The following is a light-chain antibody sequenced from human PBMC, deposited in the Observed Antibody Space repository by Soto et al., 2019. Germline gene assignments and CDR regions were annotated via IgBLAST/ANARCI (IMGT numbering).Light chain of an antibody. J-gene: IGLJ1*01. CDR2: DVT. Sequence: QSALTQPASVSGSPGQAITISCTGTSSDVGGYNYVSWYPHHPGNAPKLIIYDVTNRPSGVSNTFSGSKSGNTASLTISGLQPEDEADYYCSSYTTSNTRQIVFGTGTKLTVL. CDR1: SSDVGGYNY. CDR3: SSYTTSNTRQIV. V-gene: IGLV2-14*03.